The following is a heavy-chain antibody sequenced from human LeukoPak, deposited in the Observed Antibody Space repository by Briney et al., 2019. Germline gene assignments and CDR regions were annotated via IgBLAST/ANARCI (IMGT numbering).Heavy chain of an antibody. D-gene: IGHD1-26*01. V-gene: IGHV3-21*01. CDR1: GFTFGSYA. CDR2: ISGSSSYI. Sequence: GGSLRLSCAASGFTFGSYAMSWVRQAPGKGLEWVSSISGSSSYIYYADSVKGRFTISRDNAKNSLYLQMNSLRAEDTAVYYCARASWELLTGAFDIWGQGTMVTVSS. CDR3: ARASWELLTGAFDI. J-gene: IGHJ3*02.